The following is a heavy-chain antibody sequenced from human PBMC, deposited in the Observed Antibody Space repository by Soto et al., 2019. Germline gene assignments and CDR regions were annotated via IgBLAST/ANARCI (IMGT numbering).Heavy chain of an antibody. CDR3: ARKSSVGYCSGGSCYPPSYYYYGMDV. CDR1: GGTFSSYA. D-gene: IGHD2-15*01. V-gene: IGHV1-69*13. Sequence: SVKVSCKASGGTFSSYAISWVRQAPGQGLGWMGGIIPIFGTANYAQKFQGRVTITADESTSTAYMELSSLRSEDTAVYYCARKSSVGYCSGGSCYPPSYYYYGMDVWGQGTTVTVSS. CDR2: IIPIFGTA. J-gene: IGHJ6*02.